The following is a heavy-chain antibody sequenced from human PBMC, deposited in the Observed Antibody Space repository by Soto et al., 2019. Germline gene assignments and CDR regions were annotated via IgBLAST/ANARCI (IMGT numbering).Heavy chain of an antibody. CDR2: IGTAGDT. V-gene: IGHV3-13*01. J-gene: IGHJ6*02. CDR1: GFTFSSYD. D-gene: IGHD3-3*01. CDR3: ARAPQRVKVFGVVIITYYYGMDV. Sequence: GGSLRLSCAASGFTFSSYDMHWVRQATGKGLEWVSAIGTAGDTSYPGSVKGRITISRENAKNSLYLQMNSLRAEDTAVYYCARAPQRVKVFGVVIITYYYGMDVWGQGTTVTVSS.